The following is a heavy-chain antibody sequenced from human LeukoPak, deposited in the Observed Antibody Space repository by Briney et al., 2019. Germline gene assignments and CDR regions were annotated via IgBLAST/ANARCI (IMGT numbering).Heavy chain of an antibody. CDR2: ISGSGGST. J-gene: IGHJ4*02. V-gene: IGHV3-23*01. CDR1: GLTFSSYA. D-gene: IGHD1-26*01. Sequence: GGSLRLSCAASGLTFSSYAMNWVRQASGKGLEWVSAISGSGGSTYYADSVKGRFTISRDNSKNTLYLQMNSLRVEDTAVYYCAKDGGPSSSGSQFFNYWGQGALVTVSS. CDR3: AKDGGPSSSGSQFFNY.